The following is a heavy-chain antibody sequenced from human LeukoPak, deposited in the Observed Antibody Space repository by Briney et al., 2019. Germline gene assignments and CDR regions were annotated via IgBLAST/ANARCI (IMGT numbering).Heavy chain of an antibody. CDR1: GFTFSSYS. J-gene: IGHJ6*02. D-gene: IGHD3-22*01. V-gene: IGHV3-21*01. CDR3: ARYYYDSSGYYDYGMDV. Sequence: GGSLRLSCAASGFTFSSYSMNWVRQAPGKGLEWVSSISSSSSYIYYADSVKGRFTISRDNAKNSLYLQMNSLRVEDTAVYYCARYYYDSSGYYDYGMDVWGQGTTVTVSS. CDR2: ISSSSSYI.